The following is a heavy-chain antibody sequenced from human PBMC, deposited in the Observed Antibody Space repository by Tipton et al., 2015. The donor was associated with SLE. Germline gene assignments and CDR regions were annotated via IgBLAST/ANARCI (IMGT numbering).Heavy chain of an antibody. V-gene: IGHV4-39*07. CDR1: GGSISNTNYY. CDR2: INHSGST. J-gene: IGHJ4*02. D-gene: IGHD5-18*01. CDR3: ALYSYGY. Sequence: TLSLTCSVSGGSISNTNYYWGWIRQPPGKGLEWIGEINHSGSTNYNPSLKSRVTISVDTSKNQFSLKLSSVTAADTAVYYCALYSYGYWGQGTLVTVSS.